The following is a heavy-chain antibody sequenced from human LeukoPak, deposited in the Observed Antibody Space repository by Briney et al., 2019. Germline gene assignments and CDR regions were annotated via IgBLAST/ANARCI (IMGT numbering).Heavy chain of an antibody. CDR3: AKDLNYGFDY. D-gene: IGHD4-11*01. CDR1: GFIFRTYA. Sequence: HTGGSLRLSCAASGFIFRTYAMSWVRQAPGKGLEWVSALSGSGDKTFYADSVKGRFTISRDNSRNTLYLQMNSLRAEDTAVYYCAKDLNYGFDYRGQGTLVTVSS. V-gene: IGHV3-23*01. J-gene: IGHJ4*02. CDR2: LSGSGDKT.